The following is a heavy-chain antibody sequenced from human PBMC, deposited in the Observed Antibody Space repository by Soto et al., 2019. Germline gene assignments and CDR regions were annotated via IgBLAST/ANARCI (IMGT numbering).Heavy chain of an antibody. D-gene: IGHD6-6*01. CDR2: IYWDDDE. CDR1: GFSLTTTGVG. CDR3: ALGIAARPFDS. Sequence: QISLKESGPALVKPTQTLTLTCSFSGFSLTTTGVGVGWIRQPPGKALEWLALIYWDDDERYNPSLKNRLTITKDTSKNLVVLTLTTADPVDTATYYCALGIAARPFDSWGQGTLVTVSS. J-gene: IGHJ4*02. V-gene: IGHV2-5*02.